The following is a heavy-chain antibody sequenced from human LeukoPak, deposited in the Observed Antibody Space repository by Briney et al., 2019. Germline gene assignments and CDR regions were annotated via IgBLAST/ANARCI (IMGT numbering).Heavy chain of an antibody. D-gene: IGHD3-3*01. J-gene: IGHJ4*02. CDR3: ARAYYDFWSGGLGDY. Sequence: GGSLRLSCAASGFTFSSYSMNWVRQAPGKWLEWVSYISSSSSTIYYADSVKGRFTISRDNAKNSLYLQMNSLRAEDTAVYYCARAYYDFWSGGLGDYWGQGTLVTVSS. V-gene: IGHV3-48*01. CDR2: ISSSSSTI. CDR1: GFTFSSYS.